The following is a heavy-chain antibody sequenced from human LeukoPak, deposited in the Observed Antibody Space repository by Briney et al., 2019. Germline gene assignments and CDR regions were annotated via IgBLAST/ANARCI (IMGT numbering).Heavy chain of an antibody. CDR2: ISGSSSTI. V-gene: IGHV3-48*01. CDR1: GFTFSSYS. D-gene: IGHD3-10*01. CDR3: TKGGGSGSYPDY. Sequence: GGSLRLSCAASGFTFSSYSMNWVRQAPGKGLQWVSYISGSSSTIYYADSVRGRFTISRDNAKNSLYLQMNSLRGEDTAVYYCTKGGGSGSYPDYWGQGTLVTVSS. J-gene: IGHJ4*02.